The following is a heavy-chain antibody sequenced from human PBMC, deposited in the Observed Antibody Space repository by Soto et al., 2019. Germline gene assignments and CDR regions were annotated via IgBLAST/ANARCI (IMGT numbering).Heavy chain of an antibody. Sequence: PSETLSLSCTVSGGSINSGDYYWTWVRQPPGKGLEWIGNIFHSGSTYYTPSLQSRVTISLDTSKNPFSLQLSSVTPADTAVYYCARDRYYGSGTYYNFYSGMDVWGQGTTVTVSS. J-gene: IGHJ6*02. CDR2: IFHSGST. V-gene: IGHV4-30-4*01. D-gene: IGHD3-10*01. CDR1: GGSINSGDYY. CDR3: ARDRYYGSGTYYNFYSGMDV.